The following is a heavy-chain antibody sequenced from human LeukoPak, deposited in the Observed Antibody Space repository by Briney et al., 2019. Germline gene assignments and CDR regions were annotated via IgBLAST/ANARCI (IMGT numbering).Heavy chain of an antibody. J-gene: IGHJ5*02. D-gene: IGHD5-12*01. CDR1: GYTFTSYG. CDR2: IIPIFGTA. Sequence: SVKVSCKASGYTFTSYGISWVRQAPGQGLEWMGGIIPIFGTANYAQKFQGRVTITTDESTSTAYMELSSLRSEDTAVYYCARVAAGWLRSDWFDPWGQGTLVTVSS. V-gene: IGHV1-69*05. CDR3: ARVAAGWLRSDWFDP.